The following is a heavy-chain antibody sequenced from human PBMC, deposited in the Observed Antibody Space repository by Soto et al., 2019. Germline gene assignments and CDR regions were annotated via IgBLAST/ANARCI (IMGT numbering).Heavy chain of an antibody. D-gene: IGHD1-26*01. CDR2: INPHGGST. Sequence: GASVNVSCKAPMDTFTRYDIKWVRQAPGQGLELMGVINPHGGSTAYAQKFKGRVTLTRDTSASTVYMEVSSLTSEDTAMYYCARSSGGNFGIIIEGTNWFAPWGQGTLVTVSS. CDR3: ARSSGGNFGIIIEGTNWFAP. CDR1: MDTFTRYD. V-gene: IGHV1-46*01. J-gene: IGHJ5*02.